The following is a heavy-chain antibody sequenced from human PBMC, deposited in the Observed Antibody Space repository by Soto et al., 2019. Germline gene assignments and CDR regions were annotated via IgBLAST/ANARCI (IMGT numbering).Heavy chain of an antibody. CDR1: GYTFTSYG. J-gene: IGHJ6*02. CDR2: ISAYNGNT. D-gene: IGHD1-26*01. CDR3: ARVIPWWELPHYYYYYCMDV. V-gene: IGHV1-18*01. Sequence: QVQLVQSGAEVKKPGASVKVSCKASGYTFTSYGISWVRQAPGQGLEWMGWISAYNGNTNYAQKLQGRVTMTTDTSTSTAYMELRSLRSDDTAVYYCARVIPWWELPHYYYYYCMDVWGQGTTVTVSS.